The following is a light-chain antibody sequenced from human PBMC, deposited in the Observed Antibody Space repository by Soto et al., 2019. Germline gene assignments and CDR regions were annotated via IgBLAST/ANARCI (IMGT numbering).Light chain of an antibody. Sequence: QSALTQPASVSGSPGQSITISCTGTSSDVGSYNYVSWYQQHPGKAPKLMIYDVSNRPSGVSNRLSGSKSGNTASLTISGIQAEEEADYYCSSYKSSSTVFGTGTKVTVL. V-gene: IGLV2-14*01. CDR1: SSDVGSYNY. CDR3: SSYKSSSTV. J-gene: IGLJ1*01. CDR2: DVS.